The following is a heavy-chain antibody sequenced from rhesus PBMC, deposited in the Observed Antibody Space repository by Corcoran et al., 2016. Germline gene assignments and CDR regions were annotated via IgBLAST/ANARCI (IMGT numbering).Heavy chain of an antibody. Sequence: QVTLKESGPALVKPTQTLTLTCTFSGFSISTSGMGVGWIRQPPGKALEWLALIYWDDDKYYNTYPKTGHTISKNTSKNQVVLTMTNMNPVDTATYDCARKSRGDSGYSNYFDYWGQGVLVTVSS. J-gene: IGHJ4*01. D-gene: IGHD3-28*01. CDR1: GFSISTSGMG. CDR3: ARKSRGDSGYSNYFDY. CDR2: IYWDDDK. V-gene: IGHV2-174*01.